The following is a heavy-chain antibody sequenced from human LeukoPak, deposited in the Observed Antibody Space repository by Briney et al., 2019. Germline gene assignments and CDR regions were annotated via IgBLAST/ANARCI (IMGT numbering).Heavy chain of an antibody. D-gene: IGHD3-16*01. Sequence: PSHTLSLTCTVSGGSISGYYWSWIRPPPRKGLEWIGYIYYSGSTNYNPSLTSRVTISVDTPKNQFSLKLSSVTAAHTAVYYWARALFAGGFEYWGQGTLVTVSS. CDR1: GGSISGYY. CDR3: ARALFAGGFEY. CDR2: IYYSGST. V-gene: IGHV4-59*07. J-gene: IGHJ4*02.